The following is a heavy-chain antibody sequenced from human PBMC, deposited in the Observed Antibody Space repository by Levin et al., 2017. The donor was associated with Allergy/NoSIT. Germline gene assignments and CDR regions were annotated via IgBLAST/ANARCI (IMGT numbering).Heavy chain of an antibody. V-gene: IGHV4-34*01. CDR2: ISDSGST. J-gene: IGHJ3*01. CDR3: ARAKTPRRITAAGTARRGAFDF. CDR1: GGSFSGYY. D-gene: IGHD6-13*01. Sequence: SETLSLTCAVYGGSFSGYYWTWIRQSPGKGLEWIGEISDSGSTDYNPSLKSRVTISVDTSKNQFSLNLASVTAADTAVYYCARAKTPRRITAAGTARRGAFDFWGQGTLVTVSS.